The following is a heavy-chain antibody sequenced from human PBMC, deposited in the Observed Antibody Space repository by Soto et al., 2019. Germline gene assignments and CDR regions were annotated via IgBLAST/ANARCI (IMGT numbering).Heavy chain of an antibody. CDR2: IYYSGST. D-gene: IGHD4-17*01. CDR1: GGSISSGGYY. Sequence: QVQLQESGPGLVKPSQTLSLTCTVSGGSISSGGYYWSWIRQHPGKGLEWIGYIYYSGSTYYNPSIKSRVXXSXDXSKHQFSLKLSSVTAADTAVYYCARAPTVTTLPFDYWGQGTLVTVSS. V-gene: IGHV4-31*03. CDR3: ARAPTVTTLPFDY. J-gene: IGHJ4*02.